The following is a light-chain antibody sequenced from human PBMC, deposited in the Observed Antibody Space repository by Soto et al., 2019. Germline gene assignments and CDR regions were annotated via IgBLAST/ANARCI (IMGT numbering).Light chain of an antibody. V-gene: IGLV2-11*01. J-gene: IGLJ1*01. CDR1: SSDVGGFNS. CDR2: DVN. Sequence: QSVLTQPRSVSGSPGQSVTISCTGTSSDVGGFNSVSWYQQHPGKAPKLMIYDVNKRPSGVPDRFSGSKSGSRASLTISGLQAEDEADYYCCLYAGSYSYAFATGTKVTVL. CDR3: CLYAGSYSYA.